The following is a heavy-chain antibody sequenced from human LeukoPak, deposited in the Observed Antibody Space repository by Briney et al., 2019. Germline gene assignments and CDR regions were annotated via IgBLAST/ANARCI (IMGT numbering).Heavy chain of an antibody. J-gene: IGHJ6*02. D-gene: IGHD3-3*02. CDR2: INSDGSST. Sequence: GGSLRLSCAASGFTFSSYWMHWVRQAPGKGLVWVSRINSDGSSTSYADSVKGRFTISRDNAKNTLYLQMNSLRAEDTAVYYCPREAFYYGMDVWGQGTTVTVSS. CDR3: PREAFYYGMDV. CDR1: GFTFSSYW. V-gene: IGHV3-74*01.